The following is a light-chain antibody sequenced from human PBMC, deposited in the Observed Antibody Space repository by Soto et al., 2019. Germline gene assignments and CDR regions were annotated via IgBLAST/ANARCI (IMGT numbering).Light chain of an antibody. CDR1: QNINNW. J-gene: IGKJ1*01. CDR3: QQYNSYSRGT. V-gene: IGKV1-5*03. Sequence: DIQMTQSPSTLSASVGDRVTITCRASQNINNWLAWYQQKPGKAPKLLIYTASSLESGVPSRFSGSGSGTEFTLTISSLQPDDFATYYYQQYNSYSRGTFGQGTKVDIK. CDR2: TAS.